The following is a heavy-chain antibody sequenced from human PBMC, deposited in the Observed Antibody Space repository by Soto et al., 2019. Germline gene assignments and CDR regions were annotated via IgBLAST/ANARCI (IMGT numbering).Heavy chain of an antibody. CDR3: ARGLGGNSGSYDY. D-gene: IGHD2-21*02. V-gene: IGHV1-18*04. Sequence: ASVKVSCKASGYTFTSYGISWVRQAPGQGLEWMGWISAYNGNTNYAQKLQGRVTMTRNTSISTAYMELSSLRSEDTAVYYCARGLGGNSGSYDYWGQGTLVTVSS. J-gene: IGHJ4*02. CDR1: GYTFTSYG. CDR2: ISAYNGNT.